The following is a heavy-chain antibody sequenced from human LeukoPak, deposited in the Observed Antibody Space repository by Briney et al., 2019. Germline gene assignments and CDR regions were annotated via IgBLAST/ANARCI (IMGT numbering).Heavy chain of an antibody. V-gene: IGHV1-69*05. J-gene: IGHJ4*02. CDR2: IIPIFGTA. CDR1: GGTFRSYA. CDR3: ARDMRNWNGDYFDY. D-gene: IGHD1-20*01. Sequence: ASVKVSCKASGGTFRSYAISWVRQAPGQGLEWMGRIIPIFGTANYAQKFQGRVTITTDESTSTAYMELSSLRSEDTAVYYCARDMRNWNGDYFDYWGQGTLVTVSS.